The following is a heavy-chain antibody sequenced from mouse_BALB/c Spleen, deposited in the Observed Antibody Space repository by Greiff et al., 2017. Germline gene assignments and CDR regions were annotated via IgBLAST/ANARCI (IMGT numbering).Heavy chain of an antibody. Sequence: QVHVKQSGPELVKPGASVRISCKASGYTFTSYYIHWVKQRPGQGLEWIGWIYPGNVNTKYNEKFKGKATLTADKSSSTAYMQLSSLTSEDSAVYYCARMGYYGLYAMDYWGQGTSVTVSS. CDR2: IYPGNVNT. CDR3: ARMGYYGLYAMDY. J-gene: IGHJ4*01. CDR1: GYTFTSYY. D-gene: IGHD1-1*01. V-gene: IGHV1S56*01.